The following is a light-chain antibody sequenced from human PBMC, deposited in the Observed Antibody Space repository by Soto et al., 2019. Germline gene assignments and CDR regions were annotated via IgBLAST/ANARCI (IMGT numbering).Light chain of an antibody. CDR3: QEYNTWLWT. CDR2: GAS. Sequence: ETVMTQSPATLSVSPGERATLSCRASQSVNSNLAWYQQKLGQAPRVLIFGASTRATGIPARFSGSGSGTEFSLTINSLQSEDFAVYYCQEYNTWLWTFGQGTKVDIK. CDR1: QSVNSN. V-gene: IGKV3-15*01. J-gene: IGKJ1*01.